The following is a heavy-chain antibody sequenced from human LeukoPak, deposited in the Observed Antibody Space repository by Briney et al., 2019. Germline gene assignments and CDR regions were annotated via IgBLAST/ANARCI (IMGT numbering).Heavy chain of an antibody. Sequence: GGSLRLSCAASGFTFSSYAMSGVRQAPGKGLEWVSAISGSGGGTYYADSVKGRFTISRDNSKNTLYLQMNSLRAEDTAVYYCAKEYGDYDAFDIWGQGTVVIVSS. CDR3: AKEYGDYDAFDI. CDR1: GFTFSSYA. CDR2: ISGSGGGT. J-gene: IGHJ3*02. D-gene: IGHD4-17*01. V-gene: IGHV3-23*01.